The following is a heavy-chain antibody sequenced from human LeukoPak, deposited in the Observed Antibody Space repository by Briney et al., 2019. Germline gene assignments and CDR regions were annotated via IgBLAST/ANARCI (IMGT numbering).Heavy chain of an antibody. J-gene: IGHJ4*02. CDR1: GGSVSSGSYY. V-gene: IGHV4-61*01. Sequence: PSETLSLTCTVSGGSVSSGSYYWSWIRQPPGEGLEWIGYIYYSGSTNYNPSLKSRVTISVDTSKNQFSLKLSSVTAADTAVYYCAREKPPFDYWGQGTLVTVSS. CDR2: IYYSGST. CDR3: AREKPPFDY.